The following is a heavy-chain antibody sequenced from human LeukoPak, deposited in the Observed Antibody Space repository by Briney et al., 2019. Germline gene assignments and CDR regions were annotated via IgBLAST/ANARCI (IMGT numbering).Heavy chain of an antibody. CDR3: ARGALDTIFGVVIIYYFDY. CDR1: GFTFSSYG. V-gene: IGHV3-30*03. J-gene: IGHJ4*02. Sequence: GRSLRLSCAASGFTFSSYGMHWVRQAPGKGLEWVAVISYDGSNKYYADSVKGRFTISRDNSKNTLYLQMNSLRAEDTAVYYCARGALDTIFGVVIIYYFDYWGQGTLVTVSS. CDR2: ISYDGSNK. D-gene: IGHD3-3*01.